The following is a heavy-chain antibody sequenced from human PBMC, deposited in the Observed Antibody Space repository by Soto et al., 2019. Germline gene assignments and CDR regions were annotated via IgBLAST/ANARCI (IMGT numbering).Heavy chain of an antibody. D-gene: IGHD5-12*01. V-gene: IGHV3-73*02. J-gene: IGHJ6*02. CDR2: IRSKANSYAT. CDR3: TRISGYLYNYYGMDV. Sequence: EVQLVESGGGLVQPRGSLKLSCAASGLTFSGSAIHWVRQASGKGLEWVGRIRSKANSYATAYAASVKGRFTISRDDSKNTAYLQMNSLKTEDTAVYYCTRISGYLYNYYGMDVWGQGTTVTVSS. CDR1: GLTFSGSA.